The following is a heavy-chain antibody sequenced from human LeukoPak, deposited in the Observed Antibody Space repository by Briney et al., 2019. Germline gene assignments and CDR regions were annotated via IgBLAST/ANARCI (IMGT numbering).Heavy chain of an antibody. D-gene: IGHD3-10*01. Sequence: ASVKVSCKASGYTFTGYYMHWVRQAPGQGLEWMGWINPNSGGTNYAQKFQGRVTMTRDTSISTACMELSRLRSDDTAVYYCARDNGMVRGVILYYFDYWGQGTLVTVSS. CDR3: ARDNGMVRGVILYYFDY. J-gene: IGHJ4*02. V-gene: IGHV1-2*02. CDR1: GYTFTGYY. CDR2: INPNSGGT.